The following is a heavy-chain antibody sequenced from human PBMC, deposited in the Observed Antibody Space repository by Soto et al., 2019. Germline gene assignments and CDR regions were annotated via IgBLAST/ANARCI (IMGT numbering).Heavy chain of an antibody. D-gene: IGHD3-3*01. V-gene: IGHV4-61*01. CDR3: ARRFWSGYYFDD. J-gene: IGHJ4*02. Sequence: PSETLSLTCTVSGGSVSSGTYYWSWIRQPPGKGLEWIANIYYSGITNYNPSLKSRVTISLDTSKNQFSLKLSSVTAADTAVYYCARRFWSGYYFDDWGQGTLVTVSS. CDR1: GGSVSSGTYY. CDR2: IYYSGIT.